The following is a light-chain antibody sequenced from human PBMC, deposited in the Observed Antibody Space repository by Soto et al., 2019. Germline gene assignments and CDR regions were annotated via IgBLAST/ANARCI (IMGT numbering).Light chain of an antibody. CDR2: KAS. CDR3: QLYNGYS. V-gene: IGKV1-5*03. J-gene: IGKJ4*01. CDR1: QSISSW. Sequence: SQMTENPTSLDACVGEEVSISCRASQSISSWLAWYQQKPGKAPKLLIYKASSLESGVPSRFSGSRYTTEFTRLISRLQPEDFATNCRQLYNGYSFGGGTKVDI.